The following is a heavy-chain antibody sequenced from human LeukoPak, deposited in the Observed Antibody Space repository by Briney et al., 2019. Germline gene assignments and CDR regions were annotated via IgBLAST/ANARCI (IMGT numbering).Heavy chain of an antibody. CDR2: ISGHTGTA. Sequence: GASVKVSCKASGYSFTAYGMGWLRQAPGQGLEWMGWISGHTGTAIYAQNLQGRVTLTADTFTSTVHMEMRSLRSDDTAVYYCARGGSGDHQEQLGPPGYYHYMDVWGTGTTVTVSS. CDR1: GYSFTAYG. V-gene: IGHV1-18*01. CDR3: ARGGSGDHQEQLGPPGYYHYMDV. J-gene: IGHJ6*03. D-gene: IGHD3-10*01.